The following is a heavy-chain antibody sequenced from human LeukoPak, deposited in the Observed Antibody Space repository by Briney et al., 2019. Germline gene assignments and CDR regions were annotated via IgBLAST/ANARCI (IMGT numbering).Heavy chain of an antibody. CDR1: GFTFSSYG. CDR3: AKVYRELRVLDAFDI. CDR2: IRYDGSNK. D-gene: IGHD1-26*01. Sequence: GGSLGLSCAASGFTFSSYGMHWVRQAPGKGLEWVAFIRYDGSNKYYADSVKGRFTISRDNSKNTLYLQMNSLRAEDTAVYYCAKVYRELRVLDAFDIWGQGTMVTVSS. J-gene: IGHJ3*02. V-gene: IGHV3-30*02.